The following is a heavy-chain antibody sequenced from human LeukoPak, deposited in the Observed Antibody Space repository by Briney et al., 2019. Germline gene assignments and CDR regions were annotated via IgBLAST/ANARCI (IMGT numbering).Heavy chain of an antibody. V-gene: IGHV2-5*02. CDR2: IYWDDDK. J-gene: IGHJ4*02. CDR1: GSSLSTSGVG. Sequence: SGPTLVNPTQTLTLTCTFSGSSLSTSGVGVGWIRQPPGKALEWLALIYWDDDKRYSPSLKSRLTITKDTSKNQVVLTMTNMDPVDTATYYCAHRLGYCTNGVCYRGTPFDYWGQGTLVTVSS. CDR3: AHRLGYCTNGVCYRGTPFDY. D-gene: IGHD2-8*01.